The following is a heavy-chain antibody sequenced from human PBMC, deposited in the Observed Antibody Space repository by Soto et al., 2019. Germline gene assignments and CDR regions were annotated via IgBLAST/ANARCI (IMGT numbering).Heavy chain of an antibody. J-gene: IGHJ4*02. CDR3: ARWEQPLFDY. CDR1: GFNVSAYT. D-gene: IGHD1-26*01. V-gene: IGHV3-30-3*01. Sequence: ESEGGVVQPGRSLRLSCAASGFNVSAYTMHWVRQAPGKGLEWVAVISSDGNHKYYTDSVKGRFTISRDTSTNTLYLQMNSLRAEDTAVYYCARWEQPLFDYWGQGTLVTVSS. CDR2: ISSDGNHK.